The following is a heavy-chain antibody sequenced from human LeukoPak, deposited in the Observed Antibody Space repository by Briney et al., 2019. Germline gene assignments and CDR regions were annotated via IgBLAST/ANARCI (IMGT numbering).Heavy chain of an antibody. CDR2: IKQDGSEK. Sequence: GGSLRLSCAASGFTFSSYWMSWVRQAPGKGLEWVANIKQDGSEKYYVDSVKGRFTISRDNAKNSLYLQMNSLRAEDTAAYYCARVVADWELCVWGQGTLVTVSS. V-gene: IGHV3-7*01. CDR1: GFTFSSYW. J-gene: IGHJ4*02. CDR3: ARVVADWELCV. D-gene: IGHD3-16*01.